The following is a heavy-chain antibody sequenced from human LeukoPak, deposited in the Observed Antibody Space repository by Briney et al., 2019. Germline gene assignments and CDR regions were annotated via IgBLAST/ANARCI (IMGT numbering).Heavy chain of an antibody. Sequence: GGSLRLSCAASGLTFSNYGMHWVRQAPGKGLEWVAVISHEGSNEYYADSVKGRFTISRDNSKNMVYLQMNSLRAEDTAVYYCARTREQWQVLDYWGQGTLVTVSS. D-gene: IGHD6-19*01. CDR3: ARTREQWQVLDY. J-gene: IGHJ4*02. CDR1: GLTFSNYG. CDR2: ISHEGSNE. V-gene: IGHV3-30*03.